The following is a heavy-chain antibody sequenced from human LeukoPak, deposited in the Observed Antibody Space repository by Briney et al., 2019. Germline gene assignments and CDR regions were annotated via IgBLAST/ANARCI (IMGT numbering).Heavy chain of an antibody. CDR2: INPNSGGT. Sequence: ASVKVSCKASGYTFTGYYMHWVRQAPGQGLEWMGWINPNSGGTNYAQKLQGRVTMTRDTSISTAYMELRSLRSDDTAVYYCARVVQSRQWLVFLGWFDPWGQGTLVTVSS. CDR1: GYTFTGYY. CDR3: ARVVQSRQWLVFLGWFDP. V-gene: IGHV1-2*02. D-gene: IGHD6-19*01. J-gene: IGHJ5*02.